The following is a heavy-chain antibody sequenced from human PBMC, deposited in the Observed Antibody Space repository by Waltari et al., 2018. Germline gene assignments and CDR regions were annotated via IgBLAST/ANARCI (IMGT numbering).Heavy chain of an antibody. V-gene: IGHV1-24*01. CDR1: GYTLTESS. J-gene: IGHJ4*02. CDR2: FDPEDGET. CDR3: ATEYYYDSSGYYPPFDY. D-gene: IGHD3-22*01. Sequence: QVQLVQSGAEVKKPGASLKVSCKVSGYTLTESSMHSVRQPPGTGLEWMGGFDPEDGETIYAQKLQGRVTMTEDTSTDTAYMELSSLRSEDTAVYYCATEYYYDSSGYYPPFDYWGQGTLVTVSS.